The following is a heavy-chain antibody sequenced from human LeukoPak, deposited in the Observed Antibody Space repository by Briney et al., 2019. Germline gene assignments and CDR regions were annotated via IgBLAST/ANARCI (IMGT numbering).Heavy chain of an antibody. CDR3: ARRTGTWDNWFDP. V-gene: IGHV1-2*02. D-gene: IGHD1-7*01. CDR2: INPNSGGT. Sequence: ASVKVSCKASGYTFTGYYMHWVRQAPGQGLEWMGWINPNSGGTNYAQKFQGRVTMTRDTSISTAYMELSRLRSDDTAVYYCARRTGTWDNWFDPWGQGTLVTVSS. CDR1: GYTFTGYY. J-gene: IGHJ5*02.